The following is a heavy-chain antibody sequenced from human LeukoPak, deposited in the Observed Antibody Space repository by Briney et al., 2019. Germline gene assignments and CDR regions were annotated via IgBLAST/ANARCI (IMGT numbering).Heavy chain of an antibody. J-gene: IGHJ4*02. Sequence: GMSLRLSCSASGFTLRNQGRHWVRQAPGKGLEWVAVIWYDGSNQYYADSVKGRFTISRDNSKNTLWLQMNSLRAEDTAVYYCARDIASRRCGSWGEGTPVTVSS. CDR3: ARDIASRRCGS. D-gene: IGHD6-6*01. V-gene: IGHV3-33*01. CDR1: GFTLRNQG. CDR2: IWYDGSNQ.